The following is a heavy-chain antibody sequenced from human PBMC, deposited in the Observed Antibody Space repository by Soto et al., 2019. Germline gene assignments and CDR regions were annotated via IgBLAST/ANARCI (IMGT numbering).Heavy chain of an antibody. CDR1: GYSFTSYW. CDR3: ARRTDYGDYEYYYGMDV. CDR2: IDPSDSYT. Sequence: XDSLTISCKGSGYSFTSYWISLVRQMPGKGLEWMGRIDPSDSYTNYSPSFQGHVTISADKSISTAYLQWSSLKASDTAMYYCARRTDYGDYEYYYGMDVWGQGTTVTVSS. D-gene: IGHD4-17*01. J-gene: IGHJ6*02. V-gene: IGHV5-10-1*01.